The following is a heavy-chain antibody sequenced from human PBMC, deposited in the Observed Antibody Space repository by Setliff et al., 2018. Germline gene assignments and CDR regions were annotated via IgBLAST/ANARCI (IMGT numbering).Heavy chain of an antibody. CDR2: IYSSGNI. J-gene: IGHJ4*02. D-gene: IGHD1-26*01. CDR3: ARHPSSGSYYGGSIFYFDD. V-gene: IGHV4-59*08. Sequence: ASETLSLTCTVSGGSISPHYWIWIRQSPGKGLEWIGYIYSSGNIKYNPSLKSRVTISLDTSENQFSLKLSFVTAADTAVYYCARHPSSGSYYGGSIFYFDDWGPGILVTVS. CDR1: GGSISPHY.